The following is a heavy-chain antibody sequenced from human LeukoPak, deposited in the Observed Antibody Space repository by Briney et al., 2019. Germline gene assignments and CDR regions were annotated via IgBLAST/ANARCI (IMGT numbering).Heavy chain of an antibody. V-gene: IGHV3-23*01. J-gene: IGHJ4*02. CDR1: GFTFSSYA. Sequence: GGSLRLSCAASGFTFSSYAMSWVRQAPGKGLEWVSAISGSGGSTYYADSVKGRFTISRDNSKNTLYLQMNSLRAEDTAVYYCARDYYDSSGYGFSYFDYWGQGTLVTVSS. CDR3: ARDYYDSSGYGFSYFDY. D-gene: IGHD3-22*01. CDR2: ISGSGGST.